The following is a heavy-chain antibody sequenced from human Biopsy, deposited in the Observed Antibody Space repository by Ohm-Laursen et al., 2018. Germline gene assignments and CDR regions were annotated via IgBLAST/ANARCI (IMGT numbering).Heavy chain of an antibody. V-gene: IGHV3-11*01. Sequence: GSLRLSRAASGFIFSDYMMIRIRQAPGKGLEWISHISSSGTTIYYGDVVRGRFTISRDNDKNSLFLQMNSLRADDTAVYYYTSRYDNGAYGVDVWGQGTTVIVSS. CDR3: TSRYDNGAYGVDV. CDR2: ISSSGTTI. D-gene: IGHD3-9*01. J-gene: IGHJ6*02. CDR1: GFIFSDYM.